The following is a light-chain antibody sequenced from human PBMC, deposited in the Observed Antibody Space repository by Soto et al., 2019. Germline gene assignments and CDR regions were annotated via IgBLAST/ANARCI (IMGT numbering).Light chain of an antibody. V-gene: IGKV3-20*01. J-gene: IGKJ1*01. CDR2: GAS. Sequence: EIVLTQSPGTLSLSPGERATLSCRASQSVNSNYLAWYQQKPGQAPRLHIYGASSRATGIPDRFSGSGSGTDFTLTISSLQSEDSAVYYCQQYNNWPPWTFGQGTKVDIK. CDR3: QQYNNWPPWT. CDR1: QSVNSNY.